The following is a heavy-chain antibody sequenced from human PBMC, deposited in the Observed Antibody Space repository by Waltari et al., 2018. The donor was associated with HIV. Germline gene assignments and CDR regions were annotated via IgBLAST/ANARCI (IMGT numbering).Heavy chain of an antibody. Sequence: QVDLQQWGTGLLKPSETLSRTCAGYGGSFTRPYWSWTRETPGAGLQWIGEMNDGGKSNYNPTLKTRAVMTIDPSKKQFSLKLKSVTAADTGVYYCARGPRPSTVTAPGWYFDLWGRGTLVTVSS. D-gene: IGHD2-21*02. J-gene: IGHJ2*01. CDR3: ARGPRPSTVTAPGWYFDL. CDR1: GGSFTRPY. CDR2: MNDGGKS. V-gene: IGHV4-34*02.